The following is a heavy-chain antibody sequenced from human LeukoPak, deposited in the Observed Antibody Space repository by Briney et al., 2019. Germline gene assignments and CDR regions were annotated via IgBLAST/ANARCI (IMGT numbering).Heavy chain of an antibody. Sequence: PSETLSLTCTVSGGSITSDDYYWSWIRQPPGKGLEWIGHIYYSGSTYYNPSLKSRVTISVDTSKNQFSLKLSSVTAADTAVYYCARGGLTVAPRGGMDVWGQGTTVTVSS. CDR1: GGSITSDDYY. V-gene: IGHV4-30-4*01. J-gene: IGHJ6*02. D-gene: IGHD4-23*01. CDR3: ARGGLTVAPRGGMDV. CDR2: IYYSGST.